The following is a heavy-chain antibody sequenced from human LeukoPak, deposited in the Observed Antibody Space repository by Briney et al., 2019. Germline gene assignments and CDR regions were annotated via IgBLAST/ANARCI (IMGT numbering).Heavy chain of an antibody. CDR3: AKDFNYFDSSGYYRSFDC. V-gene: IGHV3-23*01. D-gene: IGHD3-22*01. CDR2: ISGSGGST. CDR1: GFTFSSYA. Sequence: GGSLRLSCAASGFTFSSYAMSWVRQAPGKGLEWVSTISGSGGSTYYADSVKGRFIISRDNSKNTLFLQMNSLRAADTAVYYCAKDFNYFDSSGYYRSFDCWGQGTLVTVSS. J-gene: IGHJ4*02.